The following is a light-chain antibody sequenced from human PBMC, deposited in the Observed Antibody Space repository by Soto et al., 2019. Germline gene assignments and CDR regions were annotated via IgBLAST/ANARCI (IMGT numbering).Light chain of an antibody. Sequence: EIVLTQSPATLSLSPGESATLSCRASQSVSSYLAWYQQKPGQAPRLLIYGASSRATGIPDRFSGSGSGTDFTLTISRLEPEDFAVYYCQQYGSYPLTFGGGTKVDIK. J-gene: IGKJ4*01. CDR1: QSVSSY. V-gene: IGKV3-20*01. CDR3: QQYGSYPLT. CDR2: GAS.